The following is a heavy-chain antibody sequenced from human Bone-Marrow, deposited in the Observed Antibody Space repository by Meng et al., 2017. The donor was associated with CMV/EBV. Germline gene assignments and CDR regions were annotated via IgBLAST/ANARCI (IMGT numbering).Heavy chain of an antibody. J-gene: IGHJ4*02. CDR2: ISPDGSVT. D-gene: IGHD6-19*01. V-gene: IGHV3-7*01. CDR3: AKDRERGGWYFFDF. CDR1: GLTFSSYW. Sequence: GGSLRLSCEVSGLTFSSYWMAWARQVPGKELKWVANISPDGSVTYYVDSVTGRFTISRDNTKASFYLQMTSLRAEDTAVYYCAKDRERGGWYFFDFWGQGALVTVSS.